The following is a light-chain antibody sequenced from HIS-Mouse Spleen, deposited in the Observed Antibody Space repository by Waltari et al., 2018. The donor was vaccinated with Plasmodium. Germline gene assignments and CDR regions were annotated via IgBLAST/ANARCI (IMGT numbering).Light chain of an antibody. CDR2: GAS. J-gene: IGKJ2*01. CDR1: QSVSSSY. Sequence: DIVLTQSPGTLSLSPGERATLSCRASQSVSSSYLAWYQQKPGQAPRLLIYGASSRATGIPDRFSGSGSGTEFTLTISSMQSEDFAVYYCQQYNNWPYTFGQGTKLEIK. CDR3: QQYNNWPYT. V-gene: IGKV3-20*01.